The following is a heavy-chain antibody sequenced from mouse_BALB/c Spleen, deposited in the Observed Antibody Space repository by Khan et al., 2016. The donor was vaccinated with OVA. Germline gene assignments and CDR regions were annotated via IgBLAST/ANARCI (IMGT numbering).Heavy chain of an antibody. CDR2: ISSGDTYT. CDR1: GFTFSSYA. CDR3: ARPPITTVVATSYGFFDV. V-gene: IGHV5-9-3*01. Sequence: EVELVESGGGLVKPGGSLKLSCAASGFTFSSYAMSWVRQTPEKRLEWVATISSGDTYTYYPDSVKGRFTISRDNARNTLYLHMSSLRSEDTAMYYCARPPITTVVATSYGFFDVWGAGTTVTVST. D-gene: IGHD1-1*01. J-gene: IGHJ1*01.